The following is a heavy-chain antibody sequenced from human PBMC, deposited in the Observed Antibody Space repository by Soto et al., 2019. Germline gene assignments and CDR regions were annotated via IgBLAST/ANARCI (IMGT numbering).Heavy chain of an antibody. CDR3: ARDMEYYYDSSGYFTFGGFDY. Sequence: GGSLRLSCAASGFTFSSYSMNWVRQAPGKGLEWVSYISSSSSTIYYADSVKGRFTISRDNAKNSLYLQMNSLRDEDTAVYYCARDMEYYYDSSGYFTFGGFDYWGQGTLVTVS. V-gene: IGHV3-48*02. CDR2: ISSSSSTI. CDR1: GFTFSSYS. D-gene: IGHD3-22*01. J-gene: IGHJ4*02.